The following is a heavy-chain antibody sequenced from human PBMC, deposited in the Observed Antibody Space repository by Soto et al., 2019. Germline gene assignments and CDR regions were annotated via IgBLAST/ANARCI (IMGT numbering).Heavy chain of an antibody. CDR2: IYYNGST. CDR3: AKVGGFGATTLDY. Sequence: SETLCLTCTVSGGSISSGDYYWSWIRQPPGKGLEWIGYIYYNGSTYYNPSLKSRVTISVDTSKNQFSLKLSSVTAADTAVYYCAKVGGFGATTLDYWGQGTLVTVSS. D-gene: IGHD3-10*01. CDR1: GGSISSGDYY. V-gene: IGHV4-30-4*01. J-gene: IGHJ4*02.